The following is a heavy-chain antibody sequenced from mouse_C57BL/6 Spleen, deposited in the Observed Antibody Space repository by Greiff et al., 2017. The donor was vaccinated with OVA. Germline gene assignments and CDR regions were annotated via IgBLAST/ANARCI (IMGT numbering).Heavy chain of an antibody. D-gene: IGHD1-1*01. CDR2: IHPNSGST. Sequence: LQQPGAELVKPGASVKLSCKASGYTFTSYWMHWVKQRPGQGLEWIGMIHPNSGSTNYNEKFKSKATLTVDKSSSTAYMQLSSLTSEDSAVYYCARGDYYGSTHWYFDVWGTGTTVTVSS. CDR3: ARGDYYGSTHWYFDV. V-gene: IGHV1-64*01. CDR1: GYTFTSYW. J-gene: IGHJ1*03.